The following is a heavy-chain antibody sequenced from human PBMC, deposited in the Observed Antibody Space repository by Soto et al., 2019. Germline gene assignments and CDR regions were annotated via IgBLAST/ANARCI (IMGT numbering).Heavy chain of an antibody. J-gene: IGHJ6*02. CDR2: ISSSSSYI. D-gene: IGHD3-22*01. CDR1: GFTFSSYS. CDR3: ARKNTYYYDSSGRMDV. V-gene: IGHV3-21*01. Sequence: EVQLVESGGGLVKPGGSLRLSCAASGFTFSSYSMNWVRQAPGKGLEWVSSISSSSSYIYYADSVKGRFTISRDNAKNSLYLQMNSLRDEDTAVYYCARKNTYYYDSSGRMDVWGQGTTVTVSS.